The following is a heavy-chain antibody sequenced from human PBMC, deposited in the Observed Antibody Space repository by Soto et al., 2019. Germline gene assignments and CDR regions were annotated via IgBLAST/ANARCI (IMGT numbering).Heavy chain of an antibody. CDR1: GFTFSSYW. CDR2: INSDGSST. V-gene: IGHV3-74*01. Sequence: GGSLRLSCAASGFTFSSYWMHWVRQAPGKGLVWVSRINSDGSSTSYADSVKGRFTISRDNAKNTLYLQMNSLRAEDTAVYYCARDLKDDDFWSGYNYYYGMDVWGQGTTVTVSS. J-gene: IGHJ6*02. D-gene: IGHD3-3*01. CDR3: ARDLKDDDFWSGYNYYYGMDV.